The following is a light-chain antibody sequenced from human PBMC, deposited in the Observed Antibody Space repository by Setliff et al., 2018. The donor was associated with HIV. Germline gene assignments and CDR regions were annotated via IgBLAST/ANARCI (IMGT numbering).Light chain of an antibody. V-gene: IGLV3-21*04. CDR3: QVWDSSSGHNYV. J-gene: IGLJ1*01. Sequence: SYALTQPPSVSVAPGKTARITCGGNNIGSKSVHWYQQRPGQAPVLVIYNDSDRPSGIPERFSGSNSGNTATLTISRVEAGDEADYYCQVWDSSSGHNYVFGTGTKVTVL. CDR2: NDS. CDR1: NIGSKS.